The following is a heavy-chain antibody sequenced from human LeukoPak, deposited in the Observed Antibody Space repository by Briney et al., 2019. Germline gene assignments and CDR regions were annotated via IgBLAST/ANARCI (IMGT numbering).Heavy chain of an antibody. V-gene: IGHV4-30-4*01. D-gene: IGHD3-10*01. CDR1: GGSISSGDYY. CDR3: ARGPYGSGSYY. J-gene: IGHJ4*02. Sequence: SQTLSLTCTVSGGSISSGDYYWSWIRQPPGKGLEWIGYIYYSGTTYYNPSLKGRVTISVDTSKNQFSLKLTSVTAADPAVYFCARGPYGSGSYYWGQGTLVTVSS. CDR2: IYYSGTT.